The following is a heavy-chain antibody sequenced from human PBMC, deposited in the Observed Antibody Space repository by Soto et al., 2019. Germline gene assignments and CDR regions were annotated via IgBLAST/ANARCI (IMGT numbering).Heavy chain of an antibody. V-gene: IGHV4-59*01. Sequence: SETLSLTCTVSCGSISSYYWIWIRQPPGKGLEWIGYIYYSGSTNYNPSLKSRVTISVDTSKNQFSLKLSSVTAADTAVYYCARAYSSSWPYYYYYGMDVWGQGTTVTVSS. D-gene: IGHD6-13*01. CDR1: CGSISSYY. CDR2: IYYSGST. J-gene: IGHJ6*02. CDR3: ARAYSSSWPYYYYYGMDV.